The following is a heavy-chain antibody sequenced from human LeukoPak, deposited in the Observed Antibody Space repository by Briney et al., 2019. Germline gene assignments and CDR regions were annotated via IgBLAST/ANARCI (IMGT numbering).Heavy chain of an antibody. D-gene: IGHD3-22*01. CDR3: AKDDDSSGYGAFDI. V-gene: IGHV3-9*01. CDR1: GFTFDDYA. CDR2: ISWNSGSI. J-gene: IGHJ3*02. Sequence: PGGSLRLSCAASGFTFDDYAMHWVRHAPGKGLEWVTGISWNSGSIGYADSVKGRFTISRDNAKNSLYLQMNSLRAEDTALYYCAKDDDSSGYGAFDIWGQGTMVTVSS.